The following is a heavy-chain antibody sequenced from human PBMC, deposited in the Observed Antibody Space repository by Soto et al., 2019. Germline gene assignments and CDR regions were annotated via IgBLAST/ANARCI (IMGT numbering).Heavy chain of an antibody. CDR1: GFTFTSSA. CDR2: SSISGSDT. D-gene: IGHD2-8*01. CDR3: TKDRPGGYCTTSPCYFPHV. V-gene: IGHV3-23*01. J-gene: IGHJ6*02. Sequence: PGGSLRLSCAASGFTFTSSAMSWVRQAPGTGLEWVSLSSISGSDTYYADSVKGRFTISRDNSKNTLFLQMNNLRVGDTAIYYCTKDRPGGYCTTSPCYFPHVWGQGTTVTVSS.